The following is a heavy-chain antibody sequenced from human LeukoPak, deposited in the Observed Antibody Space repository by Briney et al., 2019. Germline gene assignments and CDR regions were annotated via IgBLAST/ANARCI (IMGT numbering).Heavy chain of an antibody. D-gene: IGHD3-22*01. J-gene: IGHJ4*02. CDR2: ISSGSSYI. CDR3: AREYYGGYYDSSGRRTLDY. Sequence: GGSLRLSCAASGFTFSSYEMNWVRQAPGKGLEWVSYISSGSSYIYYADSVKGRFTISRDNAKNSLYLQMNSLRAEDTAVYYCAREYYGGYYDSSGRRTLDYWGQGTLVTVSS. V-gene: IGHV3-48*03. CDR1: GFTFSSYE.